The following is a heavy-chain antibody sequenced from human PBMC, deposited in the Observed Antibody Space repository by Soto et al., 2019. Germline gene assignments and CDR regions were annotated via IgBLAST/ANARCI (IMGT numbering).Heavy chain of an antibody. CDR2: INHSGST. J-gene: IGHJ5*02. CDR1: GGSFSGYY. D-gene: IGHD2-8*01. CDR3: ASRNCTNGVCYSGHNWFDP. V-gene: IGHV4-34*01. Sequence: SETLSLTCAVYGGSFSGYYWSWIRQPPGKGLGWIGEINHSGSTNYNPPLKSRVTISVDTSKNQFSLKLSSVTAADTAVYYCASRNCTNGVCYSGHNWFDPWGQGTLVTVSS.